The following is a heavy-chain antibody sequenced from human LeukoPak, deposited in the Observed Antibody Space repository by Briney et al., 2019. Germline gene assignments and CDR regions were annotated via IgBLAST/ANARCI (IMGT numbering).Heavy chain of an antibody. V-gene: IGHV3-9*01. Sequence: GGSLRLSCAASGFTFSSYAMSWVRQAPGKGLEWVSGIAWNSGNTGFADSVKGRFTISRDNAENSLYLQMNSLRAEDTALYYCAKDMNSYGSRSSYNPWGPFDSWGQGTLVTVSS. J-gene: IGHJ4*02. D-gene: IGHD3-10*01. CDR1: GFTFSSYA. CDR2: IAWNSGNT. CDR3: AKDMNSYGSRSSYNPWGPFDS.